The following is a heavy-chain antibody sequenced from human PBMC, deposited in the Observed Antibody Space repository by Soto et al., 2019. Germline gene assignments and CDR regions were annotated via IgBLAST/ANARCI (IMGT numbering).Heavy chain of an antibody. CDR1: GGTFSSYT. CDR3: ARGAYSYGDYYYMDV. V-gene: IGHV1-69*02. D-gene: IGHD5-18*01. J-gene: IGHJ6*03. CDR2: IIPILGIA. Sequence: QVQLVQSGAEVKKPGSSVKVSCKASGGTFSSYTISWVRQAPGQGLEWMGRIIPILGIANYAQKFQGRVTITADKSTSTAYMELSSLRSDDTAVYYCARGAYSYGDYYYMDVWGKGTTVTVSS.